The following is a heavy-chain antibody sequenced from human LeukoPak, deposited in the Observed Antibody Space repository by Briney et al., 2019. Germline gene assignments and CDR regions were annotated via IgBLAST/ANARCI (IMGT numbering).Heavy chain of an antibody. J-gene: IGHJ4*02. Sequence: PGGSLRLSCTASGFTLSNYWMHWVRQAPGKGLVWVSRINGDGSETYYADSVKGRFTISRDNSKNTLYLQMNSLRAEDTAVYYCAKDSILIAVAGRTPDYWGQGTLVTVSS. CDR2: INGDGSET. D-gene: IGHD6-19*01. CDR3: AKDSILIAVAGRTPDY. V-gene: IGHV3-74*01. CDR1: GFTLSNYW.